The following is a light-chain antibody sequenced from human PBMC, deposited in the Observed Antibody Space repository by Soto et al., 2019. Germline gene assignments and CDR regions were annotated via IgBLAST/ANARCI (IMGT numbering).Light chain of an antibody. J-gene: IGKJ1*01. CDR2: DAS. V-gene: IGKV3-11*01. Sequence: EIVLTQSPGTLSLSPGDRATLSCRASQSVSSYLAWYQQKPGQAPRLLIYDASNRATGIPARFSGSGSGTDFTLTISSLQPGDFATYYCQHYNTYPWTFGQGTKVDIK. CDR3: QHYNTYPWT. CDR1: QSVSSY.